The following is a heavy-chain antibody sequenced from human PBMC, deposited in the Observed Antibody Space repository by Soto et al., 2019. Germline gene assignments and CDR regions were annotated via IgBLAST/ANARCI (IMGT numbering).Heavy chain of an antibody. CDR3: AKSPNFYCSSPNCYKYYFDH. CDR2: ISSSSSTI. Sequence: PGASLRLSCAASGFPFTSYSMNWVRPAPGKGLEWVSYISSSSSTIYYVDSVKGRFTISKDNSKNTLYLQMNSLRPEDTAVYYCAKSPNFYCSSPNCYKYYFDHWGQGTRVTVSS. CDR1: GFPFTSYS. J-gene: IGHJ4*02. V-gene: IGHV3-48*01. D-gene: IGHD2-2*02.